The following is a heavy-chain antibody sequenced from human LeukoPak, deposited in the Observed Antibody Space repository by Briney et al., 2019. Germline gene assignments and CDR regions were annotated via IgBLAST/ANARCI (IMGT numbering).Heavy chain of an antibody. CDR1: GYTFTSYG. D-gene: IGHD6-19*01. CDR3: ARDVYSSGWYTAYYFDY. J-gene: IGHJ4*02. V-gene: IGHV1-18*01. Sequence: ASVKVSCKASGYTFTSYGISWVRQAPGQGLEWMRWISAYNGNTNYAQKLQGRVTMTTDTSTSTAYMELKSLRSDDTAVYYCARDVYSSGWYTAYYFDYWGQGTLVTVSS. CDR2: ISAYNGNT.